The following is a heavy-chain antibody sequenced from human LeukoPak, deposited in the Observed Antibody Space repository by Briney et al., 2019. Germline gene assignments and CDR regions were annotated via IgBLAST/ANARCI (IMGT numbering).Heavy chain of an antibody. D-gene: IGHD6-13*01. J-gene: IGHJ4*02. CDR3: ARLGRYSSSWWLDY. Sequence: PSETLSLTCTVSGGSISSYYWSWIRQPPGKGLEWIGYIYYSGSTNYNPSLKSRVTISVDTSKNQFSLKLSSVTAADTAVYYCARLGRYSSSWWLDYWGQGTLVTVSS. CDR2: IYYSGST. V-gene: IGHV4-59*08. CDR1: GGSISSYY.